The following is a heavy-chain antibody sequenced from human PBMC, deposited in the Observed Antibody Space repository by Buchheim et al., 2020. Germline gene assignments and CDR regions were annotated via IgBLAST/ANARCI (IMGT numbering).Heavy chain of an antibody. D-gene: IGHD4-17*01. V-gene: IGHV3-21*01. Sequence: EVQLVESGGGLVKPGGSLRLSCAASGFTFSSYSMNWVRQAPGKGLEWVSSISSSSSYIYYADSVKGGFTISRDNAKTSLYLQMNSLRAEDTAVYYCARYGDYYAYFDYWGQGTL. CDR1: GFTFSSYS. J-gene: IGHJ4*02. CDR2: ISSSSSYI. CDR3: ARYGDYYAYFDY.